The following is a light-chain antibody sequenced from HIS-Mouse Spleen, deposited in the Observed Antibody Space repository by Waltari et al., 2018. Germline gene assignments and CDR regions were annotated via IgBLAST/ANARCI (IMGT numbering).Light chain of an antibody. J-gene: IGLJ2*01. CDR2: DDS. CDR3: QVWDSSSDHVV. V-gene: IGLV3-21*03. Sequence: SYVLTQPPSVSVAPGKTARITCGGHNIGSKSVHWYQQQPGQAPVLVVYDDSDRPSGIPGRFPGSNSGNTATLTISRVEAGDEADYYCQVWDSSSDHVVFGGGTKLTVL. CDR1: NIGSKS.